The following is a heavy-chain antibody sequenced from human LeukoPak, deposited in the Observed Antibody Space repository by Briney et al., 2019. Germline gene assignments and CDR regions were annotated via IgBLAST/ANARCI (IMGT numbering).Heavy chain of an antibody. CDR2: IYTSGST. CDR1: GGSISSGSYY. D-gene: IGHD6-19*01. Sequence: SQTLSLTCTVSGGSISSGSYYWSWIRQPAGKGLEWIGRIYTSGSTNYNPSLKSRVTISVDTSKNQFSLKLNSVTAADTAVYYCARDRGPAHSGCHGPPSNWFDPWGQGTLVTVSS. J-gene: IGHJ5*02. CDR3: ARDRGPAHSGCHGPPSNWFDP. V-gene: IGHV4-61*02.